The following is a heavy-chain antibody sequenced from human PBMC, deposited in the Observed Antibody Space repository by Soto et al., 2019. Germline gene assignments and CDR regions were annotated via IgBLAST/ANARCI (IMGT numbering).Heavy chain of an antibody. J-gene: IGHJ5*02. CDR1: GFTFSSYA. V-gene: IGHV4-30-2*01. CDR3: ARGIWNIEEMIYGFYFDP. Sequence: LRLSCAASGFTFSSYAMSWVRQAPGKGLEWLGYISQSGATYYNPSLERRVTISMDTSKNAFSLNLSSVTADDTAVYYCARGIWNIEEMIYGFYFDPWGPGTLVTVSS. D-gene: IGHD2-8*01. CDR2: ISQSGAT.